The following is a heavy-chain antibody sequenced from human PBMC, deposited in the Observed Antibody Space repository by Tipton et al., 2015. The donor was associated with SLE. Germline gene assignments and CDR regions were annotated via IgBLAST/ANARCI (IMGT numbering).Heavy chain of an antibody. CDR1: GGSISSASYY. CDR3: ARGFRPYYFDP. J-gene: IGHJ4*02. V-gene: IGHV4-61*02. D-gene: IGHD2-21*01. Sequence: LRLSCTVSGGSISSASYYWNWIRQPAGKGLEWIGRIFTSGYTDYNPSLNSRVTISVDASKNQFSLRMASVTAADTAVYYCARGFRPYYFDPWGQGTLVTVSS. CDR2: IFTSGYT.